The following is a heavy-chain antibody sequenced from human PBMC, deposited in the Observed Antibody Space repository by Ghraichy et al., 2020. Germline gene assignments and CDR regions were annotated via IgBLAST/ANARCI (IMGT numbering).Heavy chain of an antibody. CDR2: ISYDGSEQ. D-gene: IGHD4-17*01. CDR1: GFSFFSYG. J-gene: IGHJ4*02. CDR3: VKDLLGIVTTGRYYFDF. Sequence: GGSLRLSCAASGFSFFSYGMHWVRQTPGKGLEWVTFISYDGSEQYFADSVRGRITVSRDNSKNMVFLQMNSLKIEDTAVYYCVKDLLGIVTTGRYYFDFWGQGVFVTVSS. V-gene: IGHV3-30*13.